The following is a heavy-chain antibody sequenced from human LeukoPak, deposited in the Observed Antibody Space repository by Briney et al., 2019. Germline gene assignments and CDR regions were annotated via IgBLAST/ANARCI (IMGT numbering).Heavy chain of an antibody. V-gene: IGHV4-59*01. CDR3: ARAFRRVVVPAAIGLWFDP. CDR1: GGSISSYY. J-gene: IGHJ5*02. Sequence: SETLSLTCTVSGGSISSYYWSWIRQPPGKGLEWIGYIYYSGSTNYNPSLKSRVTISVETSKNQFSLKLSSVTAADTAVYYCARAFRRVVVPAAIGLWFDPWGQGTLVTVSS. CDR2: IYYSGST. D-gene: IGHD2-2*01.